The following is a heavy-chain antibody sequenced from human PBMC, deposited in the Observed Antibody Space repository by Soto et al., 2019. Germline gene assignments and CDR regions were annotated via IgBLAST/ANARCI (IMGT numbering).Heavy chain of an antibody. CDR2: IWYDGSNK. CDR1: GFTFSSYG. CDR3: ARDYYDSSGYPYPGAFDI. V-gene: IGHV3-33*01. Sequence: QVQLVESGGGVVQPGRSLRLSCAASGFTFSSYGMHWVRQAPGKRLEWVAVIWYDGSNKYYADSVKGRFTISRDNSKNTLYLQMNSLRAEDTAVYYCARDYYDSSGYPYPGAFDIWGQGTMVTVSS. D-gene: IGHD3-22*01. J-gene: IGHJ3*02.